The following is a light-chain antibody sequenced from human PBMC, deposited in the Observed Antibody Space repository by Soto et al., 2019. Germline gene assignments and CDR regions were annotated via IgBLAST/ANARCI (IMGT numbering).Light chain of an antibody. J-gene: IGKJ5*01. CDR2: GVS. CDR1: QPVSSNF. V-gene: IGKV3-20*01. Sequence: ELVLTQSPGTLSLSPGESATLSCRASQPVSSNFLAWYQQKPGQAPRLLIYGVSSRASGIPDRFFGSGSGTDFTLTINRLEPEDFAVYYCQQYANSPITFGVGTRLEIK. CDR3: QQYANSPIT.